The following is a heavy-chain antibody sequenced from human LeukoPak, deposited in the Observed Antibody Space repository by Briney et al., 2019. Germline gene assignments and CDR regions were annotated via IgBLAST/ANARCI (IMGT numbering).Heavy chain of an antibody. Sequence: GGSLRLSCAASGSTFSSYSMNWVRQAPGKGLEWVSSISSSSSYIYYADSVKGRFTISRDNAKNSLYLQMNSLRAEDTAVYYCARSDGDYGIGAFDIWGQGTMVTVSS. CDR1: GSTFSSYS. J-gene: IGHJ3*02. CDR2: ISSSSSYI. D-gene: IGHD4-17*01. CDR3: ARSDGDYGIGAFDI. V-gene: IGHV3-21*01.